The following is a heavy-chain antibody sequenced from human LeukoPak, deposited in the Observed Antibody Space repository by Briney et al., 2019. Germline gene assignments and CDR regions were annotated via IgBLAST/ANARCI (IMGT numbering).Heavy chain of an antibody. Sequence: GGSLRLSCVASGLSISGQWMNWVRQAPGQGLEWVANIKHDGSEEYYVDSVKGRFTISRDDGRNSVSLQMNSVRAEDTAVYYCGYTKNFYHWGQGTLVVVSS. V-gene: IGHV3-7*01. CDR3: GYTKNFYH. CDR2: IKHDGSEE. D-gene: IGHD3-16*02. CDR1: GLSISGQW. J-gene: IGHJ4*02.